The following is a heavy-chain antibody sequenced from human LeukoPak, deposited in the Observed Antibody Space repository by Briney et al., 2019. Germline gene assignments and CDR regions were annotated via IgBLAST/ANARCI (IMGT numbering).Heavy chain of an antibody. D-gene: IGHD3-9*01. Sequence: PSETLSLTCTVSGVSLSSYYWTWLRQPPGKGLEWLGYIYYSGSTNYNPSLKSRVTTSVDTSKNQFSLKLNFLTAADPAVYFCSRSRTLTGYLFWGQGALVTVSS. J-gene: IGHJ4*02. V-gene: IGHV4-59*01. CDR3: SRSRTLTGYLF. CDR2: IYYSGST. CDR1: GVSLSSYY.